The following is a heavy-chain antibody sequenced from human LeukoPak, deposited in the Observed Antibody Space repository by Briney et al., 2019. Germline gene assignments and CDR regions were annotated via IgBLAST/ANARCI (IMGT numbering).Heavy chain of an antibody. V-gene: IGHV3-53*01. D-gene: IGHD3-22*01. CDR1: GFTVSGNY. CDR3: ASSSAYQALSYALDY. CDR2: ICSGGST. J-gene: IGHJ4*02. Sequence: GGSLRLSCAASGFTVSGNYMSWVRQAPGKGLEWVSLICSGGSTYYADSVKGRFTISRDNSKNTLSLQMNSLRAEDTAVYYCASSSAYQALSYALDYWGQGTLVTVSS.